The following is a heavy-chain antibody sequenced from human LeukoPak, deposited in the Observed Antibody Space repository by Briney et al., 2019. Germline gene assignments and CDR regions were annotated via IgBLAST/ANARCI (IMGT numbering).Heavy chain of an antibody. D-gene: IGHD3-22*01. Sequence: SETLSLTCTVSGGSISSSSYYWGWLRQPPGKGLEWIGSIYYSGSTYYNPSLKSRVTISVDTSKNQFSLRLSSVTAADTAVYYCARGLHYYDSSGYYYHDAFDIWGQGTMVTVSS. CDR1: GGSISSSSYY. J-gene: IGHJ3*02. CDR2: IYYSGST. V-gene: IGHV4-39*07. CDR3: ARGLHYYDSSGYYYHDAFDI.